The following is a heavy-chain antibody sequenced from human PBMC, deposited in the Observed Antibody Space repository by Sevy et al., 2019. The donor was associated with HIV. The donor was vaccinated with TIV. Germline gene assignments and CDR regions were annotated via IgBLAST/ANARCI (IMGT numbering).Heavy chain of an antibody. D-gene: IGHD3-22*01. CDR1: GFTFSSYA. CDR2: ISGSGGST. CDR3: AKWRITMIVVVITSHNAFDI. Sequence: GGSLRLSCAASGFTFSSYAMSWVRQAPGNGLEWVSAISGSGGSTYYADSVKGRFTISRDDSKNTLYLQMNSLRAEDTAVYYCAKWRITMIVVVITSHNAFDIWGQGTMVTVSS. J-gene: IGHJ3*02. V-gene: IGHV3-23*01.